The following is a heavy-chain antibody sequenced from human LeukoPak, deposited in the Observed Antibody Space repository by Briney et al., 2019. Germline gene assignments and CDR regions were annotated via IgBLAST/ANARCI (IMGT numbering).Heavy chain of an antibody. CDR2: INHSGST. J-gene: IGHJ4*02. CDR3: ARGLSGSYWEGWDY. D-gene: IGHD1-26*01. CDR1: DGSFSGYY. Sequence: SETLSLTCGVYDGSFSGYYWSWIRQPPGKGLEWIGEINHSGSTNYNPSLKSRVTISVDTSKNQFSLKLSSVTAADTAVYYCARGLSGSYWEGWDYWGQGTLVTVSS. V-gene: IGHV4-34*01.